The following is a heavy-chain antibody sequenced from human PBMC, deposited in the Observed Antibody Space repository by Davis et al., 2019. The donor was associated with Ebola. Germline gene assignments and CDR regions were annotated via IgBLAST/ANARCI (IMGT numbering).Heavy chain of an antibody. CDR3: ARESIAAAGTGSYYYGMDV. V-gene: IGHV3-21*01. J-gene: IGHJ6*02. CDR2: ISSSSNYI. Sequence: GESLKISCAASGFTFSSYSMNWVRQAPGKGLEWVSSISSSSNYIYYADSVKGRFTISRDNAKNSLYLQMNSLRAEDTAVYYCARESIAAAGTGSYYYGMDVWGQGTTVTVSS. CDR1: GFTFSSYS. D-gene: IGHD6-13*01.